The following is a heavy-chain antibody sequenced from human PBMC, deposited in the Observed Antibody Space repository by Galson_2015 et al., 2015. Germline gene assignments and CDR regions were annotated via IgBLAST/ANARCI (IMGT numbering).Heavy chain of an antibody. D-gene: IGHD2-2*01. V-gene: IGHV3-23*01. CDR1: GFTFSNYA. Sequence: SLRLSCAASGFTFSNYAMSWVRQAPGKGLEWVSSIVASGGDTYYADSAKGRFTISRDNSRNTMYLQMNSLRAEDTAVYYCAKVSCSDTSCFNDNWGQGTLVIVSS. J-gene: IGHJ4*02. CDR2: IVASGGDT. CDR3: AKVSCSDTSCFNDN.